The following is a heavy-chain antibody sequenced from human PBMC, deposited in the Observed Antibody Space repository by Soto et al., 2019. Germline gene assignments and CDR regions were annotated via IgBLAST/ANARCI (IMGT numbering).Heavy chain of an antibody. V-gene: IGHV3-30*18. CDR1: GFTFSSYG. CDR3: PKGPAVADQWFDP. CDR2: ISHDGTDR. D-gene: IGHD6-19*01. Sequence: QVELVESGGGVVQPGRSLRLSCADSGFTFSSYGMHWVRQAPGKGLEWVAAISHDGTDRYYANSVKGRFTISRDNSKKTLYLPMDSLRSEDTAIYYCPKGPAVADQWFDPWVQGALVTFSS. J-gene: IGHJ5*02.